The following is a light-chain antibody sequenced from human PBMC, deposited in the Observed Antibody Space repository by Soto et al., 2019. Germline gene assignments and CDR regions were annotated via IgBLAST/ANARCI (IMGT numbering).Light chain of an antibody. V-gene: IGLV2-8*01. CDR1: SSDIGAYKF. J-gene: IGLJ2*01. CDR2: EVS. Sequence: QSALTQPPSASGSPGQSVAISCTGTSSDIGAYKFVSRYQQHPGKAPKLIIYEVSRRPSGVPDRFSSSKSGNTASLTVSGLLAEDEADYYCSLYAGTNSVVFGGGTKLTVL. CDR3: SLYAGTNSVV.